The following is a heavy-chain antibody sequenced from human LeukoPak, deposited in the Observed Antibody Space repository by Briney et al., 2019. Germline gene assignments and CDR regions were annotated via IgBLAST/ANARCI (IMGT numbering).Heavy chain of an antibody. J-gene: IGHJ6*03. CDR2: ISRSSCNI. CDR3: ARGYNSSSYSHYYYYMDV. CDR1: GFTFNTYS. D-gene: IGHD6-6*01. Sequence: GGSLRLSCAASGFTFNTYSMNWVRQAPGKGLDWVSHISRSSCNIFYAASVKGRFTISREKANNSLYLQMNSPRAGDTAVYYCARGYNSSSYSHYYYYMDVWGKGTTVAVS. V-gene: IGHV3-21*05.